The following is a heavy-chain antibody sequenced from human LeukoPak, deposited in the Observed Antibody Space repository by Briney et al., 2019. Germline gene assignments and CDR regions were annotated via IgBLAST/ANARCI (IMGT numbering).Heavy chain of an antibody. Sequence: SETLSLTCTVSGGSISSSSYYWSWIRQPPGKGLEWIGYIYYSGSTNYNPSLKSRVTISVDTSKNQFSLKLSSVTAADTAVYYCARGVDYSNFLFDYWGQGTLVTVSS. V-gene: IGHV4-61*01. D-gene: IGHD4-11*01. CDR3: ARGVDYSNFLFDY. J-gene: IGHJ4*02. CDR1: GGSISSSSYY. CDR2: IYYSGST.